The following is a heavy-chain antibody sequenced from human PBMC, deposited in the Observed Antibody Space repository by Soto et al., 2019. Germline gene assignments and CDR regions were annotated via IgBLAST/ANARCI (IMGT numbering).Heavy chain of an antibody. V-gene: IGHV1-3*01. CDR3: ARGDSSRWYFWFAS. Sequence: ASVKVSCKASGYTFTSYAMHWVRQAPGQRLEWMGWINAGNGNTKYSQKFQGRVTITRDTSASTAYMELSSLRSEDTAVYYCARGDSSRWYFWFASCGQGTLVTVYS. D-gene: IGHD6-13*01. CDR2: INAGNGNT. J-gene: IGHJ5*01. CDR1: GYTFTSYA.